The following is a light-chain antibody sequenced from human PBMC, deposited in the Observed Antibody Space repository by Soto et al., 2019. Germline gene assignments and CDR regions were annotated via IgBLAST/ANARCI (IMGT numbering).Light chain of an antibody. J-gene: IGKJ1*01. V-gene: IGKV2-28*01. CDR3: MQALQPPRT. CDR2: LAS. CDR1: QSLQHNNGNTL. Sequence: EIVMTQSPLSLTVTPGEPASISCKSSQSLQHNNGNTLLDWYMQKPGQSPQLLIYLASRRAPGAPDRVSGSGSVTDFTLRISTVEADDAAIYYCMQALQPPRTFGQGTKMEI.